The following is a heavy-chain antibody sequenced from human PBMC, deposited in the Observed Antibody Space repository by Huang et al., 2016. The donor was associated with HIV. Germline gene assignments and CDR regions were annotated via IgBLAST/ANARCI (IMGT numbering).Heavy chain of an antibody. CDR1: GYTFNGYW. CDR2: ISTGDSDT. J-gene: IGHJ3*02. V-gene: IGHV5-51*01. CDR3: ARQGGGDFVVEPTGLGAFDI. D-gene: IGHD2-2*01. Sequence: EVQLVQSGAVVKKPGESLKISCKGSGYTFNGYWIGWVRQMPGKGLEWMGMISTGDSDTTYRPSVQGQVTISADKSISTAYLQWSGLKASDTAMYYWARQGGGDFVVEPTGLGAFDIWGQGTMVTVSS.